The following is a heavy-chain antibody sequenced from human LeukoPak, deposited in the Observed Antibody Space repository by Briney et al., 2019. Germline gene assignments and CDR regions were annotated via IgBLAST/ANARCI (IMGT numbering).Heavy chain of an antibody. D-gene: IGHD1-26*01. Sequence: GGSLRLSCAASGFTFSSYNMNWVRQAPGKGLEWVSYISSSSGTIYYADSVKGRFTISRDNAKNSLCLQMNSLRAEDTAVYYCATFKGAADYWGQGTLVTVSS. CDR1: GFTFSSYN. CDR2: ISSSSGTI. V-gene: IGHV3-48*01. J-gene: IGHJ4*02. CDR3: ATFKGAADY.